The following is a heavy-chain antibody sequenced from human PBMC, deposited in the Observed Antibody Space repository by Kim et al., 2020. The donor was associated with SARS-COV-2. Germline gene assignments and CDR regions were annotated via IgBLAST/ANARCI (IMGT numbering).Heavy chain of an antibody. J-gene: IGHJ2*01. D-gene: IGHD6-19*01. CDR2: INPNSGGT. CDR3: ARADPHRYSSGWYEEHWYFDL. Sequence: ASVKVSCKASGYTFTGYYMHWVRQAPGQGLEWMGRINPNSGGTNYAQKFQGRVTMTRDTSISTAYMELSRLRSDDTAVYYCARADPHRYSSGWYEEHWYFDLWGRGTLVTVSS. CDR1: GYTFTGYY. V-gene: IGHV1-2*06.